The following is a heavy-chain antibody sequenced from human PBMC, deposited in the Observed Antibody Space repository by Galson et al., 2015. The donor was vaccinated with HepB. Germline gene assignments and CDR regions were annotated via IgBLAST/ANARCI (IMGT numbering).Heavy chain of an antibody. CDR1: GYTFTSYG. CDR2: ISGYNDNT. CDR3: ARARYCNSPPDL. V-gene: IGHV1-18*04. D-gene: IGHD2/OR15-2a*01. J-gene: IGHJ5*02. Sequence: SVKVSCKASGYTFTSYGISWVRQAPGQGLEWMGWISGYNDNTDYAQEFQGRVTMTTDTSTNTVYMELRGLRSDDTAVYYCARARYCNSPPDLWGQGTLVTVSS.